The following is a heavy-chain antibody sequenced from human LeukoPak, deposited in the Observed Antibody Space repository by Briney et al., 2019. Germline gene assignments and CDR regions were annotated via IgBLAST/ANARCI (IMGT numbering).Heavy chain of an antibody. CDR2: ISYDGSNK. J-gene: IGHJ4*02. V-gene: IGHV3-30*18. CDR1: GFTFSSYG. CDR3: AKVPGDSGYDF. D-gene: IGHD5-12*01. Sequence: GGSLRLSCAASGFTFSSYGMLWVRQAPGKGLEWVAVISYDGSNKYYADSVKGRFTISRDNSKNTLYLQMNSLRAEDTAVYYCAKVPGDSGYDFWGQGTLVTVSS.